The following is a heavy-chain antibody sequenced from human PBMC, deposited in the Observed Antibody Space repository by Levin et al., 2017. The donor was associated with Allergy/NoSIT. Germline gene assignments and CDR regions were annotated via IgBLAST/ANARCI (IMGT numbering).Heavy chain of an antibody. D-gene: IGHD2-15*01. CDR1: GFTVSSNY. Sequence: GGSLRLSCAASGFTVSSNYMSWVRQAPGKGLEWVSVIYSGGSTYYADSVKGRFTISRDNSKNTLYLQMNSLRAEDTAVYYCARDQVVAGGGWFDPWGQGTLVTVSS. V-gene: IGHV3-53*01. CDR3: ARDQVVAGGGWFDP. J-gene: IGHJ5*02. CDR2: IYSGGST.